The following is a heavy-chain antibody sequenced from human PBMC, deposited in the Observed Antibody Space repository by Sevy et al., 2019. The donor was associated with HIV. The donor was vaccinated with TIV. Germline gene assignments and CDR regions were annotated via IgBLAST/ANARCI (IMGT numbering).Heavy chain of an antibody. CDR3: ARETITIFGMGGAFDI. V-gene: IGHV3-48*03. CDR2: ISSSGSTI. CDR1: GFTFSSYE. Sequence: GGSLRLSCAASGFTFSSYEMNWVRQAPGKGLEWVSYISSSGSTIYYADSVKGRFTISRDNAKNPRYLQMNSLRAEDTAVYYCARETITIFGMGGAFDIWGQGTMVTVSS. D-gene: IGHD3-3*01. J-gene: IGHJ3*02.